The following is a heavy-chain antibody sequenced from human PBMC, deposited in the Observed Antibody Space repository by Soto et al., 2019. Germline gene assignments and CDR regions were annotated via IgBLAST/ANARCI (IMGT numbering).Heavy chain of an antibody. Sequence: ASVKVSCKASGYTFVNYAMHWVRQAPGQRLEWVGWITVGNGNSRYSENLRGRVAFTRDTSASTAYMELSSLRSEDTSVYYCARDGTYASGWYNKKTYTLDVWGQGTTVTVSS. V-gene: IGHV1-3*01. CDR3: ARDGTYASGWYNKKTYTLDV. D-gene: IGHD6-19*01. CDR2: ITVGNGNS. CDR1: GYTFVNYA. J-gene: IGHJ6*02.